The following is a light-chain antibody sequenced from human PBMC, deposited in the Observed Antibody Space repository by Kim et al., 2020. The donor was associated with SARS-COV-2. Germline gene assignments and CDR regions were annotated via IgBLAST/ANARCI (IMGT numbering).Light chain of an antibody. CDR1: TLSSYY. CDR3: DSRDSSGTRLL. V-gene: IGLV3-19*01. Sequence: ALGQTVRITCQGDTLSSYYASWYRLKPGQAPLLVIYATNKRPSGIPDRFSGSSSGNTASLTITGAQAEDEGDYYCDSRDSSGTRLLFGGGTQLTVL. J-gene: IGLJ2*01. CDR2: ATN.